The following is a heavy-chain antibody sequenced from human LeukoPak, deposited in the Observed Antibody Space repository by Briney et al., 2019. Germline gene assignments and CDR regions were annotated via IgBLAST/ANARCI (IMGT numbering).Heavy chain of an antibody. CDR1: GYTFTSYY. CDR3: ARDFGRIVVVPAAMRGWFDT. D-gene: IGHD2-2*01. V-gene: IGHV1-46*01. CDR2: INPSGGST. J-gene: IGHJ5*02. Sequence: ASVKVSCKASGYTFTSYYMHWVRQAPGQGLEWMGIINPSGGSTSYAQKFQGRVTMTRDTSTSTVYMELSSLRSEDTAVYYCARDFGRIVVVPAAMRGWFDTWGQGTLVTVSS.